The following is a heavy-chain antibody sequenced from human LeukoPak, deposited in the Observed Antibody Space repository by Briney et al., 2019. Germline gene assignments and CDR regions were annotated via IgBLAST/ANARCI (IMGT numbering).Heavy chain of an antibody. CDR1: GFTFSDYY. CDR3: ARDTTYREGAFDI. CDR2: ISSSSRYI. D-gene: IGHD1-26*01. Sequence: GGSLRLSCAASGFTFSDYYMSWIRQAPGKGLEWGSSISSSSRYIYYADSVKGRFTISTDNAKNSLYLPMNSLRAEDTAVYYCARDTTYREGAFDIWGQGTMVNVSS. J-gene: IGHJ3*02. V-gene: IGHV3-11*06.